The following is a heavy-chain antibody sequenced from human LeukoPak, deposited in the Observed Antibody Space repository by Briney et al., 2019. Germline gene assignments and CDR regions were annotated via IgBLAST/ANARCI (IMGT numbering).Heavy chain of an antibody. CDR2: IIPIFGTA. J-gene: IGHJ3*02. V-gene: IGHV1-69*13. CDR1: GGTFSSYA. Sequence: ASVKVSCKASGGTFSSYAISWVRQAPGQGLEWMGGIIPIFGTANYAQKFQGRVTITADESTSTAYMELNSLRAEDTAVYYCARGNTAMVSDAFDIWGQGTMVTVSS. CDR3: ARGNTAMVSDAFDI. D-gene: IGHD5-18*01.